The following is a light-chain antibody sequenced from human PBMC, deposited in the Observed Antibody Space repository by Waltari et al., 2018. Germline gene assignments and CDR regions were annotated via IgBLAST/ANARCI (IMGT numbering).Light chain of an antibody. CDR2: ATS. CDR1: QSISNN. J-gene: IGKJ4*01. CDR3: QQLNSYPLT. V-gene: IGKV1-17*01. Sequence: DIQMTQSPSSLSAYVGDRVTITCRASQSISNNLNWYQQKPGKAPKLLIYATSVLQSGVPSRFSGRGSGTEFSLTISSLQPEDFATYYCQQLNSYPLTFGGGTKVEIK.